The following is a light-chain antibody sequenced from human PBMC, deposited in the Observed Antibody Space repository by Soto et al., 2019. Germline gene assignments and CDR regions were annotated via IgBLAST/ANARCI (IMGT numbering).Light chain of an antibody. CDR3: SSYGGSNNLV. V-gene: IGLV2-8*01. J-gene: IGLJ2*01. CDR2: EVN. CDR1: SSDVGAYNY. Sequence: QSALTQPPSASGSPGQSVTISCTGTSSDVGAYNYVSWYQQHPGKAPKLIIFEVNNRPSGISNRFSGSKSGNTASLTVSGLQAEDEADYYCSSYGGSNNLVFGGGTKLTVL.